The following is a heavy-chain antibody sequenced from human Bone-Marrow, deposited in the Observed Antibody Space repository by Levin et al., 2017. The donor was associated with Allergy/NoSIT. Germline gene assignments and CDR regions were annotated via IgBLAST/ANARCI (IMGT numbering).Heavy chain of an antibody. CDR2: ISYDGTNK. Sequence: PGGSLRLSCTASRFTFSAYGIHWVRQAPGKGLEWVALISYDGTNKHYADSVKGRFTVSRDNSKNTLYLQMNGLRGEDTAVYYCAKEDYYDRTTTFYYGWDVWGRGTTVIVSS. CDR1: RFTFSAYG. J-gene: IGHJ6*02. V-gene: IGHV3-30*18. CDR3: AKEDYYDRTTTFYYGWDV. D-gene: IGHD3-22*01.